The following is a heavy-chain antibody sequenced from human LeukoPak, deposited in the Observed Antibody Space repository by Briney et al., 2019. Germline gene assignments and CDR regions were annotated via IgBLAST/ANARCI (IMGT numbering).Heavy chain of an antibody. Sequence: GASVKVSCKASGYTFTSYGISWVRQAPGQGLEWMGWISAYNGNTNYAQKLQGRVTMTTDTSTSTAYMELRSLRSDDTAVYYCARDRPGYSSSWDLDYWGQGTLVTVSS. CDR3: ARDRPGYSSSWDLDY. D-gene: IGHD6-13*01. J-gene: IGHJ4*02. CDR1: GYTFTSYG. CDR2: ISAYNGNT. V-gene: IGHV1-18*01.